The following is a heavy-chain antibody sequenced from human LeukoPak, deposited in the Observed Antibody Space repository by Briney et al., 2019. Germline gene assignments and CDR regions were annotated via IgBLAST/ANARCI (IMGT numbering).Heavy chain of an antibody. CDR2: IYYSGST. CDR3: ARDFEYYDILTGYYSYYFDY. D-gene: IGHD3-9*01. Sequence: PSETLSLTCTVSGGSISSYYWSWIRQPPGKGLEWIGYIYYSGSTNYNPSLKSRVTISVDTPKNQFSLKLSSVTAADTAVYYCARDFEYYDILTGYYSYYFDYWGQGTLVTVSS. V-gene: IGHV4-59*01. J-gene: IGHJ4*02. CDR1: GGSISSYY.